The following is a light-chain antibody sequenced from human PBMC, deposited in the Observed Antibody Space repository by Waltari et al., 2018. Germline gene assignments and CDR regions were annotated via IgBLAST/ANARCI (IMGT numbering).Light chain of an antibody. Sequence: SYELTQPPSVSVSPGQPARTTCSGHALPKQYADWYQQKPGQAPVLVIYKDSERPAGIPERFSGSSSGTTVTLTISGVQAEDEADYYCQSADSSGTYPEVFGGGTKLTVL. J-gene: IGLJ3*02. V-gene: IGLV3-25*03. CDR2: KDS. CDR3: QSADSSGTYPEV. CDR1: ALPKQY.